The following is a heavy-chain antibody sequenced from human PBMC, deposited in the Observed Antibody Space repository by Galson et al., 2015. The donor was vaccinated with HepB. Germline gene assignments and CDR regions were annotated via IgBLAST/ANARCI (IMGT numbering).Heavy chain of an antibody. CDR3: ARDGFFAYSSSSFDY. V-gene: IGHV3-48*02. D-gene: IGHD6-13*01. CDR2: ISSSSSTI. CDR1: GFTFSSYS. J-gene: IGHJ4*02. Sequence: SLRLSCAASGFTFSSYSMNWVRQAPGKGLEWVSYISSSSSTIYYADSVKGRFTISRDNAKNSLYLQMNSLRDEDTAVYYCARDGFFAYSSSSFDYWGQGTLVTVSS.